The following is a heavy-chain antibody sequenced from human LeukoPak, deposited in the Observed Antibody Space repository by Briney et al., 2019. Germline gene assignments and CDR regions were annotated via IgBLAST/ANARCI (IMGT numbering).Heavy chain of an antibody. D-gene: IGHD3-16*01. CDR1: GGSISSNSFY. CDR2: IYYSGST. Sequence: SETLSLTCSVSGGSISSNSFYWDWIRQPPGKGLEWIGSIYYSGSTFYSSSLESRVSLSVDMSKNQFSLKLTSVTAADTAVYYCARQGADYFYYYVDVWGEGTTVAISS. J-gene: IGHJ6*03. CDR3: ARQGADYFYYYVDV. V-gene: IGHV4-39*01.